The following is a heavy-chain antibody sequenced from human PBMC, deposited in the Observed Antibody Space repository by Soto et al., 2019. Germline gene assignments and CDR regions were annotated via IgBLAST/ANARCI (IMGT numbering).Heavy chain of an antibody. CDR2: IIPILGIA. V-gene: IGHV1-69*02. Sequence: QVQLVQSGAEVKKPGSSVNVSCKASGGTFSSYTISWVRQAPGQGLEWMGRIIPILGIANYAQKFQGRVTITADKSTSTAYMELSSLRSEDTAVYYCARSCSGGSCYSDYYYYYMDVWGKGTTVTVSS. CDR1: GGTFSSYT. J-gene: IGHJ6*03. D-gene: IGHD2-15*01. CDR3: ARSCSGGSCYSDYYYYYMDV.